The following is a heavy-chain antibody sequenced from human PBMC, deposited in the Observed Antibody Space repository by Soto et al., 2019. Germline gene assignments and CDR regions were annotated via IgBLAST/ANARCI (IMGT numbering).Heavy chain of an antibody. V-gene: IGHV5-51*01. J-gene: IGHJ6*02. D-gene: IGHD1-26*01. CDR1: GYSFTSYW. CDR3: ARQTKVGAYLHGMDV. Sequence: PGESLKISCETSGYSFTSYWIGWVRQMPGKGLEWMGIIYPADSDTRFSPSFQGQVTISADKSISTAYLQWSSLKASDSAMYYWARQTKVGAYLHGMDVWGQGTTVTGS. CDR2: IYPADSDT.